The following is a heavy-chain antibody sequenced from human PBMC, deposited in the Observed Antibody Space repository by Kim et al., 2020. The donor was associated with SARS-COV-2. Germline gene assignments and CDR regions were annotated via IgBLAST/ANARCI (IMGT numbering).Heavy chain of an antibody. Sequence: GGSLRLSCAASGFTFSSYAMHWVRQAPGKGLEWVAVISYDGSNKYYADSVKGRFTISRDNSKNTLYLQMNSLRAEDTAVYYCARVHSSGYHFDYWGQGTLVTVSS. CDR2: ISYDGSNK. J-gene: IGHJ4*02. CDR3: ARVHSSGYHFDY. D-gene: IGHD3-22*01. V-gene: IGHV3-30*04. CDR1: GFTFSSYA.